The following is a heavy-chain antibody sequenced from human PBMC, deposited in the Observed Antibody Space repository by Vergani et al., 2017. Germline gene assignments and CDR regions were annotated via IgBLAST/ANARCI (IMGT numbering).Heavy chain of an antibody. V-gene: IGHV3-23*01. CDR2: ISGSGGST. J-gene: IGHJ6*02. D-gene: IGHD2-15*01. Sequence: EVQLLESGGGLVQPGGSLRLSCAASGFTFSSYAMSWVRQAPGKGLEWVSAISGSGGSTYYADSVKGRFTISRDNSKNTLYLQMNSLRAEDTAVYYCAKIPYPGLPHLYYGMDVWGQGTTVTVSS. CDR1: GFTFSSYA. CDR3: AKIPYPGLPHLYYGMDV.